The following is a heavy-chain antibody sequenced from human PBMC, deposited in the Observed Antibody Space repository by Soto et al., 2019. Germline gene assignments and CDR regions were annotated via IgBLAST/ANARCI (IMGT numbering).Heavy chain of an antibody. Sequence: EVQLLESGGGLVRPGGSLRLSCAASGFTFSSNAMYWVRQAPGKGLEWVSTISGDSRTTHYADSVKGRFAISRDNSKNTLFLQMSSLTADDTAVYYCAKVSLPFRYIWNDVGVDYGGQEPLATVSS. V-gene: IGHV3-23*01. J-gene: IGHJ4*02. CDR1: GFTFSSNA. CDR2: ISGDSRTT. D-gene: IGHD1-1*01. CDR3: AKVSLPFRYIWNDVGVDY.